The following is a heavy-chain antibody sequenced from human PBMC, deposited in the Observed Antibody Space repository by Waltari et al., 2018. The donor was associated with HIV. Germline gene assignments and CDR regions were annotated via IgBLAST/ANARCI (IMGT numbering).Heavy chain of an antibody. J-gene: IGHJ6*02. V-gene: IGHV1-18*01. D-gene: IGHD3-16*02. CDR1: GYTFTSYG. Sequence: QVQLVQSGAEVKKPGASVKVSCKASGYTFTSYGISWVRQAPGQGLEWMGWISAYNGNTNYAQKLQGRVTMTTDTSTSTAYMELRSLRSDDTAVYYCASRRLRLGELSQGGMDVWGQGTTVTVSS. CDR3: ASRRLRLGELSQGGMDV. CDR2: ISAYNGNT.